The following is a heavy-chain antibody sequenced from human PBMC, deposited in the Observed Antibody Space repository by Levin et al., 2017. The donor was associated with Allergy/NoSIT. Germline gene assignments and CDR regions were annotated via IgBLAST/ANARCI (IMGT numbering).Heavy chain of an antibody. CDR1: GFTLSNYG. CDR3: AREHTGGWYLDN. J-gene: IGHJ4*02. Sequence: GGSLRLSCAASGFTLSNYGMHWVRQAPGKGLEWVAVIWYDGVNRYYVDSVKGRFTISRDNSKNTLYLEMNSLRAEDTAVYYCAREHTGGWYLDNWGQGTLVAVSS. D-gene: IGHD2-8*02. V-gene: IGHV3-33*01. CDR2: IWYDGVNR.